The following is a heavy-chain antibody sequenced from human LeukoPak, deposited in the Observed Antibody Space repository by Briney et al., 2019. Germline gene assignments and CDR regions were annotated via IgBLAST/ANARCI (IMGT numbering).Heavy chain of an antibody. V-gene: IGHV4-34*01. Sequence: PSETLSLTCAVYGGSFSGYYWSWIRQPPGKGLEWIGEINHSGSTNYNPSLKSRVTISVDTSKNQFSLKLSSVTAADTAVYYCARLRWGILTGRRNYFDYWAREPWSPSPQ. CDR3: ARLRWGILTGRRNYFDY. J-gene: IGHJ4*02. D-gene: IGHD3-9*01. CDR1: GGSFSGYY. CDR2: INHSGST.